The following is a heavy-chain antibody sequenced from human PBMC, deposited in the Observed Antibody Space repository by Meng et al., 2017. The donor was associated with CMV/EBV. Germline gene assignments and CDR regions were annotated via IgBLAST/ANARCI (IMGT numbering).Heavy chain of an antibody. J-gene: IGHJ4*02. CDR3: AKLDGAAAEY. V-gene: IGHV3-30*02. Sequence: GESLKISCAVSGFTFSSYGMHWVRQAPGKGLEWVAFIRYDGSNKYYADSVKGRFTISRDNSKNTLYLQMNSLRAEDTAVYYCAKLDGAAAEYWGQGTLVTVSS. D-gene: IGHD6-13*01. CDR2: IRYDGSNK. CDR1: GFTFSSYG.